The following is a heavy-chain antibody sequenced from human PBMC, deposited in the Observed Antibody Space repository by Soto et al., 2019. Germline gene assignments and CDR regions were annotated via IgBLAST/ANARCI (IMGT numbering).Heavy chain of an antibody. Sequence: QVQLQQWGAGLLKPSETLSLTCAVYGGSFSGYYWSWIRQPPGKGLGWIGEINHSGSTNYNPSIKSRVTISVDTSKNQFSLKLSSVTAADTAVYYCARGHRYSDVWGQGTTVTVSS. CDR2: INHSGST. V-gene: IGHV4-34*01. CDR3: ARGHRYSDV. D-gene: IGHD1-1*01. J-gene: IGHJ6*02. CDR1: GGSFSGYY.